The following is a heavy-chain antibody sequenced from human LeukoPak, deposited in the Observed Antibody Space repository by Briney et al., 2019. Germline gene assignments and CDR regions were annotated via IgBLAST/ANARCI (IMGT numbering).Heavy chain of an antibody. Sequence: GGPLRLSCAASGFTVSSNYMSWVRQAPGKGLEWVSLIDSDGTTYYADSVKGRFTISRDISKNTLYLQMNTLRAEDTAVYYCARRERLGYSYGRGTLDIWGQGTKVTVSS. D-gene: IGHD5-18*01. V-gene: IGHV3-66*01. CDR2: IDSDGTT. CDR1: GFTVSSNY. CDR3: ARRERLGYSYGRGTLDI. J-gene: IGHJ3*02.